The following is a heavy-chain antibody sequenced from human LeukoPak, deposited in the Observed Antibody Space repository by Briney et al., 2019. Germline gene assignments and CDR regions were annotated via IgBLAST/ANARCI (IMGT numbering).Heavy chain of an antibody. CDR1: GFTFSSYA. D-gene: IGHD3-10*01. CDR2: ISGSGGST. J-gene: IGHJ4*02. Sequence: GGSLRLSCAASGFTFSSYAMSWVRQAPGKGLEWVSAISGSGGSTYYADSVKGRFTISRDNSKNTLYLQMNSLRAEDTAVYYCAKDPTYYGSGSYLDWGQGTLVTVSS. V-gene: IGHV3-23*01. CDR3: AKDPTYYGSGSYLD.